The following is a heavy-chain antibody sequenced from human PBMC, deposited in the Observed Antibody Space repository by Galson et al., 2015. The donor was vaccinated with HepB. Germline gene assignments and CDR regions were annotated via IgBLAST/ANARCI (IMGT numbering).Heavy chain of an antibody. Sequence: SLRLSCAASGFTFSSYAMHWVRQAPGKGLEWVAVISYDGSNKYYADSVKGRFTISRDNSKNTLYLQMNSLRAEDTAVYYCARGEQQLYDYWGQGTLVTVSS. CDR2: ISYDGSNK. D-gene: IGHD6-13*01. CDR3: ARGEQQLYDY. CDR1: GFTFSSYA. J-gene: IGHJ4*02. V-gene: IGHV3-30-3*01.